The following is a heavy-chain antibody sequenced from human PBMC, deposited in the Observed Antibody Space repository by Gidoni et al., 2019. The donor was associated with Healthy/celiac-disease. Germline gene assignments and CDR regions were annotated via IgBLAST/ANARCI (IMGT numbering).Heavy chain of an antibody. J-gene: IGHJ3*02. CDR3: ARDNRGQWLNLDAFDI. CDR2: IYYSGST. D-gene: IGHD6-19*01. V-gene: IGHV4-59*01. CDR1: GGSISSYY. Sequence: QVQLQESGPGLVKPSETLSLTCTVSGGSISSYYWSWIRQPPGKGLEWIGYIYYSGSTNYNPSLKSRVTISVDTSKNQFSLKLSSVTAADTAVYYCARDNRGQWLNLDAFDIWGQGTMVTVSS.